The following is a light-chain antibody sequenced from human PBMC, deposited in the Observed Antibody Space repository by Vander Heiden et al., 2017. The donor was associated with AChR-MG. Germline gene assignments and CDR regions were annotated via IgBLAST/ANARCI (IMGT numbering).Light chain of an antibody. CDR1: SRDLGDYNF. Sequence: QSALTQPASVSGSPGQSLTISCPGSSRDLGDYNFVSWYQQHPGKAPKLLIFDVTIRPSGVSPRFAGSKTGNTASLTISGLQPEDEADYYCSSYTSTTILFGGGTKLTVL. V-gene: IGLV2-14*03. J-gene: IGLJ3*02. CDR2: DVT. CDR3: SSYTSTTIL.